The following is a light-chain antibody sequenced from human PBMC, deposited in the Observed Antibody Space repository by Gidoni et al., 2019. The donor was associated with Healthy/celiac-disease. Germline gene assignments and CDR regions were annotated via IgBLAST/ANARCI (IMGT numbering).Light chain of an antibody. Sequence: EIVLTQSPGTLSLSPGERATLSCRASQSVSSSYLAWYQQKPGQAPRLRIYGASSRATGIPDRFSGRGSGTDFTLTISRLEPEDFAVYYCQQYGSSPFTFGPGTKVDIK. J-gene: IGKJ3*01. CDR1: QSVSSSY. CDR2: GAS. CDR3: QQYGSSPFT. V-gene: IGKV3-20*01.